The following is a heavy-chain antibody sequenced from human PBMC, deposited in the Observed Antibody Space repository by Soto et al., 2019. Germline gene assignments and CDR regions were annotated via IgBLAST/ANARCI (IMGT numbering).Heavy chain of an antibody. D-gene: IGHD5-18*01. CDR1: GGSISSGGYY. Sequence: PSETLSLTCTVSGGSISSGGYYWSWIRQHPGKGLEWIGYIYYSGSTYYKPSLKSRVTISVDTSKNQFSLKLSSVTAADTAVYYCARTIDGIGYGYRGFDYWGQGTLVTVSS. CDR3: ARTIDGIGYGYRGFDY. V-gene: IGHV4-31*03. J-gene: IGHJ4*02. CDR2: IYYSGST.